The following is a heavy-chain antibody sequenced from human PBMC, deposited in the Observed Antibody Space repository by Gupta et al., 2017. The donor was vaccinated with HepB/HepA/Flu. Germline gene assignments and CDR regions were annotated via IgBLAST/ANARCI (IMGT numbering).Heavy chain of an antibody. J-gene: IGHJ4*02. Sequence: QVQLVPAGAGMKEPGAPVKVSCHPPGYTFINYYIHWIRQAPGQGLEWMEIMRPSSGNVQSAQKFRGRVTMTRDASTSTVYMEVSSLRSDDTAIYYCAREPNESDYFDYWGQGTVVTVSS. CDR2: MRPSSGNV. CDR3: AREPNESDYFDY. V-gene: IGHV1-46*01. D-gene: IGHD2-8*01. CDR1: GYTFINYY.